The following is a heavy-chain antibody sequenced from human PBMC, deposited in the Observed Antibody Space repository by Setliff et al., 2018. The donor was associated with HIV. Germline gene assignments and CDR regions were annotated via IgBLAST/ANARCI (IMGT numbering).Heavy chain of an antibody. CDR2: ISPDGSVI. V-gene: IGHV3-74*01. CDR3: VRGIVGASVFNY. J-gene: IGHJ4*02. CDR1: GLTFGSQW. Sequence: GGSLRLSCAASGLTFGSQWMHWVRQAPGKGLVWVSRISPDGSVINYAGSVKGRFTISRDNAKNTLYLQMNGLRAEDTAVYYCVRGIVGASVFNYWGQGTQVTVSS. D-gene: IGHD1-26*01.